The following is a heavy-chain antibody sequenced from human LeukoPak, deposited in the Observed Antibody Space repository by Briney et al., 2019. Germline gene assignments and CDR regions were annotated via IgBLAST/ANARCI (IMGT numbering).Heavy chain of an antibody. CDR1: GDSVSSNAAT. CDR3: ARALGDIFDS. D-gene: IGHD2-21*02. CDR2: TYYRSKWSN. V-gene: IGHV6-1*01. J-gene: IGHJ4*02. Sequence: SQTLSLTCAISGDSVSSNAATWNWIRQSPSRGLEWLGRTYYRSKWSNDYAVSVKSRLTINPDTSKNHFSLQLNFVTPEDTAVYFCARALGDIFDSWGQGTLVTVSS.